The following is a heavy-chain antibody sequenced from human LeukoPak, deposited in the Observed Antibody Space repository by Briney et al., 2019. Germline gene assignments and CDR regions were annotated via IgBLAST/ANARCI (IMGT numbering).Heavy chain of an antibody. CDR3: ARAPADGGDYYGMDV. D-gene: IGHD5-24*01. J-gene: IGHJ6*04. CDR2: IYSGGST. CDR1: EFTVSSDY. V-gene: IGHV3-53*01. Sequence: GGSLRLSCAASEFTVSSDYMSWVRQAPGKGLEWVSVIYSGGSTYYADSVKGRFTISRDNSKNTLYLQMNSLRAEDTAVYYCARAPADGGDYYGMDVWGKGTTVTVSS.